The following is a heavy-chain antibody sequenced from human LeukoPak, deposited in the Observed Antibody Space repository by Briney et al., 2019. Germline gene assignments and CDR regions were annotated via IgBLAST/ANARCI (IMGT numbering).Heavy chain of an antibody. CDR1: GFTFSRFT. CDR3: AREDGSGSYYETGDY. D-gene: IGHD3-10*01. CDR2: ITDSGDAT. J-gene: IGHJ4*02. Sequence: GGSLRLSCAASGFTFSRFTMTWVRQAPGKRLEWVASITDSGDATGYTESVKGRFTMTRDNSQGTVWLQMNSLRAEDTAVYYCAREDGSGSYYETGDYWGQGTLVTVSS. V-gene: IGHV3-23*01.